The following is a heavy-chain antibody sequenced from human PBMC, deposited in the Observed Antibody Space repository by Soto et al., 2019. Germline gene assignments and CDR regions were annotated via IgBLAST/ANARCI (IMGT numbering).Heavy chain of an antibody. Sequence: SVKVSCKASGGTFSSYAISWVRQAPGQGLEWMGGIIPIFGTANYAQKFQGRVTITADESTSTAYMELSSLRSEDTAVYYCARESPSGYDPSYFDYCGQGTLVTVSS. CDR1: GGTFSSYA. V-gene: IGHV1-69*13. J-gene: IGHJ4*02. CDR2: IIPIFGTA. D-gene: IGHD5-12*01. CDR3: ARESPSGYDPSYFDY.